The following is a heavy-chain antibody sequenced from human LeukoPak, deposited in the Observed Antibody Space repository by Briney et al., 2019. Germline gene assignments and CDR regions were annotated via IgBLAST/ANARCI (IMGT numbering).Heavy chain of an antibody. D-gene: IGHD1-26*01. CDR3: ARAEPLVGASFDY. Sequence: GGSLRLSCAASGFTFSSYEMNWVRQAPGKGLEWVSYISSSGSTIYYADSVKGRFTISRDNAKDSLYLQMNSLRAEDTAVCYCARAEPLVGASFDYWGQGTLVTVSS. CDR1: GFTFSSYE. V-gene: IGHV3-48*03. CDR2: ISSSGSTI. J-gene: IGHJ4*02.